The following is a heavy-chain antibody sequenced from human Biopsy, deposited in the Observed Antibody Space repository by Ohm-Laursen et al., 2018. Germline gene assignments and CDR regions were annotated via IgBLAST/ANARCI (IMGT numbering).Heavy chain of an antibody. CDR2: IYYSGST. CDR1: GGSISSDY. D-gene: IGHD2/OR15-2a*01. Sequence: GTLSLTWTVSGGSISSDYWSWIRQTPGKGLEWIGYIYYSGSTNYNPSLKSRVTISVDTSKNQFSLRLNSVTAADTAVYYCARATNSTGWHYYDFYGMDVWGQGTTVTVSS. V-gene: IGHV4-59*01. J-gene: IGHJ6*02. CDR3: ARATNSTGWHYYDFYGMDV.